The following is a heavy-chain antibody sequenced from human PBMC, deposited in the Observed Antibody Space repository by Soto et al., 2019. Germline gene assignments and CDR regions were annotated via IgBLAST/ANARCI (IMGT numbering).Heavy chain of an antibody. Sequence: SETLSLTCAVYGGSFSGYYWSWIRQPPGKGLEWIGEINHSGSTNYNPSLKSRVTISVDTSKNQFSLKLSSVTAADTAVYYCARGAYRGAARPKYGYDRFDYWGQGTLVTVSS. J-gene: IGHJ4*02. CDR3: ARGAYRGAARPKYGYDRFDY. CDR1: GGSFSGYY. CDR2: INHSGST. V-gene: IGHV4-34*01. D-gene: IGHD6-6*01.